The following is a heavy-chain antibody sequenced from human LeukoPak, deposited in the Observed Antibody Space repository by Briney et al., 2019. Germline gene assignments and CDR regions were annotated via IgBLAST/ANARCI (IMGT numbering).Heavy chain of an antibody. CDR2: ISNSGGST. CDR3: AKAAYSYGSFFDY. Sequence: GGPLRLSCAASGFTFSSYAMSWVRQAPGKGLEWVSVISNSGGSTYYADSVKGRFTISRDNSKNTLYLQMNSLRAEDTAVYYCAKAAYSYGSFFDYWGQGTLVTVSS. D-gene: IGHD5-18*01. J-gene: IGHJ4*02. V-gene: IGHV3-23*01. CDR1: GFTFSSYA.